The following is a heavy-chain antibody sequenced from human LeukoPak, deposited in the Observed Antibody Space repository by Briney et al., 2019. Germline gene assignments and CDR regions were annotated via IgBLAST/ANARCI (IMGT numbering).Heavy chain of an antibody. J-gene: IGHJ4*02. CDR1: GFTFDDYA. V-gene: IGHV3-43*02. CDR2: ISEDGGDT. Sequence: PGGSLRLSCAAYGFTFDDYAMHWVRHTPGKGLECVSLISEDGGDTWYADSVRGRFTISRDNSKNSLYLQMNSLRTEDTAFYYCAKDKTRGPGDYWGQGTLVTVSS. D-gene: IGHD1-14*01. CDR3: AKDKTRGPGDY.